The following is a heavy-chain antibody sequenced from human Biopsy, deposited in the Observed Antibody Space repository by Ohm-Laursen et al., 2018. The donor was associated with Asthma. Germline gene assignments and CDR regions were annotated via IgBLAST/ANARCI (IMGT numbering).Heavy chain of an antibody. J-gene: IGHJ4*02. Sequence: SLRLSCAASGFTFSSYAMHWVRQAPGKGLEWVSSISSSSSYIYYADSVKGRFTIPRDNAKNSLYLQMNSLRAEDTAVYYCARVKDGYNFDYWGQGTLVTVSS. CDR2: ISSSSSYI. D-gene: IGHD5-24*01. V-gene: IGHV3-21*04. CDR1: GFTFSSYA. CDR3: ARVKDGYNFDY.